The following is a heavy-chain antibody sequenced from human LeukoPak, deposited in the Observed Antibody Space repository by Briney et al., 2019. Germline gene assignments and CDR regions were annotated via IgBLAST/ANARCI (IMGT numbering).Heavy chain of an antibody. V-gene: IGHV3-30*18. CDR3: AKAVRVIDMAFDY. CDR2: ISYDGSNK. Sequence: GGSLRLSCAASGFTFSSYGMHWVRQAPGKGLEWVAVISYDGSNKYYTDSVKGRFTISRDNSKNTLYVQMNSLRAEDTAVYYCAKAVRVIDMAFDYWGQGTLVTVSS. J-gene: IGHJ4*02. CDR1: GFTFSSYG. D-gene: IGHD5-24*01.